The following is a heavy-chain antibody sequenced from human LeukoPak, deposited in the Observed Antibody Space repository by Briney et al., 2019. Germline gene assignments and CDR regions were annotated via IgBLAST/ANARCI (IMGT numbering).Heavy chain of an antibody. V-gene: IGHV3-9*03. CDR1: GFTFDDYA. CDR3: AKGAVAGTGEFDY. Sequence: GGSLRLSCAASGFTFDDYAMHWVRHAPGKGLEWVSGISWNSGSIGYADSVKGRFTISRDNAKNSLYLQMNSLRAEDMALYYCAKGAVAGTGEFDYWGQGTLVTVSS. CDR2: ISWNSGSI. J-gene: IGHJ4*02. D-gene: IGHD6-19*01.